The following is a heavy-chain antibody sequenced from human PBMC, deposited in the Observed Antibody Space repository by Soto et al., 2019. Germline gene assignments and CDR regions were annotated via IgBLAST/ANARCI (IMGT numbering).Heavy chain of an antibody. J-gene: IGHJ4*02. V-gene: IGHV4-34*01. CDR1: GGSFSGYY. CDR3: ARRAGSYYPLFDY. D-gene: IGHD3-10*01. CDR2: INHSGST. Sequence: SETLSLTCAVYGGSFSGYYWSWIRQPPGKGLEWIGEINHSGSTNYNPSLKTRVTISVDTSKNQFSLKLRSVTAADTAVYYCARRAGSYYPLFDYWGQGTLVTVSS.